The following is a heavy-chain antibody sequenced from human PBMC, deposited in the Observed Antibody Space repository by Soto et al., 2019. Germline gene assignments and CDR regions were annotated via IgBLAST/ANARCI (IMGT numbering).Heavy chain of an antibody. J-gene: IGHJ6*03. D-gene: IGHD2-15*01. V-gene: IGHV3-48*01. CDR2: ISSGSTTI. Sequence: EVQLVESGGDLVQPGGSLRLSCAASGFTFSTYSMNWVRLAPGKGLEWISYISSGSTTIYDADSVRGRFTISRDNANNSLYLQMNSLRAEDTAVYYCAREPYCSGGSCYSFSREYYYYMDVWGKGTTVTVSS. CDR3: AREPYCSGGSCYSFSREYYYYMDV. CDR1: GFTFSTYS.